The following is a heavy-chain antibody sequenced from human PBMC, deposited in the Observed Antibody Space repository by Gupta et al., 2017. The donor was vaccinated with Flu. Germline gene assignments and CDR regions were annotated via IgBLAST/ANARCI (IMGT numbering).Heavy chain of an antibody. Sequence: EVQVLEAGGGLVQPGGSLRLSCASSGFPFRIYALSWVRQTPGKGLEWVSVIRPTGGGTYFADAVKGRFTISRDNSKNTLYLQMNSLRVEDTALYYCAKMPGEGDYWYYYGMDVWGQGTTVTVSS. V-gene: IGHV3-23*01. CDR1: GFPFRIYA. CDR2: IRPTGGGT. J-gene: IGHJ6*02. CDR3: AKMPGEGDYWYYYGMDV. D-gene: IGHD3-16*01.